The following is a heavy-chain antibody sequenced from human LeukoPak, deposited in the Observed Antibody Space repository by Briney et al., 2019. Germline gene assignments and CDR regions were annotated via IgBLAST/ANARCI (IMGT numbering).Heavy chain of an antibody. J-gene: IGHJ2*01. CDR3: ARYWIWYFDL. D-gene: IGHD2-8*02. V-gene: IGHV4-39*07. CDR1: GGSINSASHH. CDR2: INHSGST. Sequence: SETLSLTCTVSGGSINSASHHWSWIRQPPGKGLEWIGEINHSGSTNYNPSLKSRVTISVDTSKNQFSLKLRSVTAADTAVYYCARYWIWYFDLWGRGTLVTVSS.